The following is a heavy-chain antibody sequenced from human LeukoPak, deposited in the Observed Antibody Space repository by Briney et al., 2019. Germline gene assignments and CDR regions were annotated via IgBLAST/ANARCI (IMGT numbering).Heavy chain of an antibody. J-gene: IGHJ6*02. CDR3: ARAMAIFGVSYYYYYGMDV. V-gene: IGHV1-18*01. CDR1: GYTFTSYG. D-gene: IGHD3-3*01. Sequence: ASVKVSRTASGYTFTSYGISWGRQAPGQGREGRGWMSAYNGNTNYAQKLQGRVTMTTDTSTSTAYMELRSLRSDDTAVYYCARAMAIFGVSYYYYYGMDVWGQGTTVTVSS. CDR2: MSAYNGNT.